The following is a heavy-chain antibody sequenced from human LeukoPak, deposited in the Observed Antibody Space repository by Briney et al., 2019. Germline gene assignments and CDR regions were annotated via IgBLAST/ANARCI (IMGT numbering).Heavy chain of an antibody. Sequence: QAGGSLRLSCAASGFTFSAYEMNWVRQAPGKGLEPVSYISGSGNSISYADSVRGRFTISRDNAKNSLFPQMNSLRVEDTAVYYCVRDGRGYCGSTSCRPFDSWGRGTQVTVSS. V-gene: IGHV3-48*03. D-gene: IGHD2-2*01. J-gene: IGHJ4*02. CDR2: ISGSGNSI. CDR3: VRDGRGYCGSTSCRPFDS. CDR1: GFTFSAYE.